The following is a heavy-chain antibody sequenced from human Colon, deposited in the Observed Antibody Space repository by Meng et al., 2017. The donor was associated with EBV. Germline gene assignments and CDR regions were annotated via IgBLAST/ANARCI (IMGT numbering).Heavy chain of an antibody. CDR3: ARVSSGWDYFDY. CDR1: GGSVRSGGYY. D-gene: IGHD6-19*01. V-gene: IGHV4-31*03. J-gene: IGHJ4*02. Sequence: VHVQELGPGSGNPSTTRPLTCTVSGGSVRSGGYYWPWIRQDPGKGLVWFGDIYYSGSTFYNPSLKRRVIISIDTSKNQFSLNLRSVTAADTAVYYCARVSSGWDYFDYWGQGTLVTVSS. CDR2: IYYSGST.